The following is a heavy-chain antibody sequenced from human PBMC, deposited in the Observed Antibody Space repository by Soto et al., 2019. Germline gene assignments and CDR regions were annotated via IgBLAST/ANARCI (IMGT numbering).Heavy chain of an antibody. CDR3: AKDVWSAGPLYGLDV. V-gene: IGHV3-23*01. CDR2: ISGSGSSGGNT. CDR1: GFTFSIYA. J-gene: IGHJ6*02. Sequence: LRLSCAASGFTFSIYAMFWVRQAPVKVLEWVSAISGSGSSGGNTYHGDSVKGRFTISRDNSRNTLYLQMTGLRAEDTAIYYCAKDVWSAGPLYGLDVWGQGTTVTVS. D-gene: IGHD3-3*01.